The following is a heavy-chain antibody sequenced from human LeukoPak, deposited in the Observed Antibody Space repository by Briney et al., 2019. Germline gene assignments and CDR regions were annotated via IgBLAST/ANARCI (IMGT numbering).Heavy chain of an antibody. J-gene: IGHJ4*02. CDR1: GFTFSSYS. D-gene: IGHD2-21*01. CDR2: ISSSSSYI. V-gene: IGHV3-21*04. CDR3: AKGAGLSIVVVITTTDYFDL. Sequence: GGSLRLSCAASGFTFSSYSMNWVRQAPGKGLEWVSSISSSSSYIYYADSVKGRFTISRDNSKNTLYLEMKSLRAEDTAVYYCAKGAGLSIVVVITTTDYFDLWGQGTLVTVSS.